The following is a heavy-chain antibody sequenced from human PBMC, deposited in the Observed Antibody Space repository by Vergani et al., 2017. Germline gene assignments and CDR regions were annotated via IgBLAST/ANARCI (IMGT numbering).Heavy chain of an antibody. Sequence: QVHLQQRGAGVLKPSETLSLTCGVIGGSLSGYFWSWIRQSPGRGLEWIGEITAIGSAKYSPSATSRVTISVDTSKNQFSLKLSSVTAADTAVYFCARHSTVEWLVKLGWIDPWGQGILVTVSS. CDR2: ITAIGSA. CDR1: GGSLSGYF. J-gene: IGHJ5*02. D-gene: IGHD6-19*01. CDR3: ARHSTVEWLVKLGWIDP. V-gene: IGHV4-34*02.